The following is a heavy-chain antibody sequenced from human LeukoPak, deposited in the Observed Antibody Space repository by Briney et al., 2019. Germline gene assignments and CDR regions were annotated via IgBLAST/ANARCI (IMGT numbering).Heavy chain of an antibody. J-gene: IGHJ4*02. V-gene: IGHV3-53*01. CDR3: ARADYAYFDY. Sequence: GESLKISCTVSGFTVSRSYMTWVRQAPGKGLEWVSVIYSGGSTYYADSVKGRFTISRDNSKNTLYLQVNSLRAEDTAVYYCARADYAYFDYWGQGTLVTVSS. CDR1: GFTVSRSY. CDR2: IYSGGST. D-gene: IGHD4-17*01.